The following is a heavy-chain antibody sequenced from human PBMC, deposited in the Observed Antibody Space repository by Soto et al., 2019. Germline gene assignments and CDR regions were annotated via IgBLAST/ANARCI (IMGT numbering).Heavy chain of an antibody. CDR2: FIPILDMA. D-gene: IGHD2-21*01. CDR1: GGTFNTYT. V-gene: IGHV1-69*02. J-gene: IGHJ4*02. CDR3: AITSCRDNSWPRDFDF. Sequence: QVQVVQSGAEVKKPESSVKVSCKPSGGTFNTYTVNWVRLAPGHGLEWMGRFIPILDMANYAQKFQDRVSITAGRSTFTAYMELNSLTSDDTAGYYCAITSCRDNSWPRDFDFWGPGTRVTVSS.